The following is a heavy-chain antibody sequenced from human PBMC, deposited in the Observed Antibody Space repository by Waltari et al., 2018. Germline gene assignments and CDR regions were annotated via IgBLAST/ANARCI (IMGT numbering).Heavy chain of an antibody. CDR1: RGSVRNAAFY. V-gene: IGHV4-31*03. D-gene: IGHD2-15*01. J-gene: IGHJ4*02. Sequence: QVQLQESGPGLVKPSQTLSLTCTVPRGSVRNAAFYWTWVRQHPGKGLEWIGNIYYSGATSYNPSRESRISMSVDTSKNQFSLGLRSVTAADTAVYYCARDSPRWSLLDWGQGTLVTVSS. CDR2: IYYSGAT. CDR3: ARDSPRWSLLD.